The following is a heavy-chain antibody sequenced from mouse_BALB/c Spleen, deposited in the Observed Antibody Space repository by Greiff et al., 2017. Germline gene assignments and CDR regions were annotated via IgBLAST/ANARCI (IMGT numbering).Heavy chain of an antibody. CDR3: ARREGGYYVEYAMDY. CDR2: INPGSGGT. J-gene: IGHJ4*01. D-gene: IGHD2-3*01. CDR1: GYAFTNYL. Sequence: QVQLQQSGAELVRPGTSVKVSCKASGYAFTNYLIEWVKQRPGQGLEWIGVINPGSGGTNYNEKFKGKATLTADKSSSTAYMQLSSLTSDDSAVYFCARREGGYYVEYAMDYWGQGTSVTVSS. V-gene: IGHV1-54*01.